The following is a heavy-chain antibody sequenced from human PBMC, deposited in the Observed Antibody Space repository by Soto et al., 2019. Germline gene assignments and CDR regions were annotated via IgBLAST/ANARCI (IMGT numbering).Heavy chain of an antibody. D-gene: IGHD3-10*01. J-gene: IGHJ4*02. Sequence: PSETLSLTCTVSGGSVSNNSYYWGWIRQPPGKRLERIGSVYYSGSAYYNPSLKSRLTISVDTSMNHFSLKLSSVTAADTAIYYCARRPLVRGIIPYYFDYWGQGTLVTVSS. CDR2: VYYSGSA. V-gene: IGHV4-39*02. CDR3: ARRPLVRGIIPYYFDY. CDR1: GGSVSNNSYY.